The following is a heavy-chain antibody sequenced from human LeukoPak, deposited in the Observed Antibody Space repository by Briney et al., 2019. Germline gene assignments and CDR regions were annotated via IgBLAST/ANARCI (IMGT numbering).Heavy chain of an antibody. CDR3: ARLSSSWYQDWYFDL. Sequence: SETLSLTCTVSGDSMNNYYWSWIRQPPGKGLEWIGNINYSGSTNSNPSLKSRATISVDMSRKHFFLDLSSVTAADTAVYYCARLSSSWYQDWYFDLWGRGTLVTVYS. V-gene: IGHV4-59*12. CDR2: INYSGST. CDR1: GDSMNNYY. J-gene: IGHJ2*01. D-gene: IGHD6-13*01.